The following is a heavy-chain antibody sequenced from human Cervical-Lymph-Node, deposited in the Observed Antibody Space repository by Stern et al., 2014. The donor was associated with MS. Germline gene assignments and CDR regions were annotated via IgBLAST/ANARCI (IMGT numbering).Heavy chain of an antibody. J-gene: IGHJ4*02. CDR2: IIPVVGTA. D-gene: IGHD1-1*01. CDR3: ARGPYNRDFFEY. CDR1: GGTFSRYG. Sequence: VQLVESGAEVRQPGSSGKVSCKASGGTFSRYGISWVRQAPGQGLAWMGGIIPVVGTADYAEQFQGRVTITADGSTSTAYMELSSLTSADTAVYYCARGPYNRDFFEYWGQGTLVTVSS. V-gene: IGHV1-69*01.